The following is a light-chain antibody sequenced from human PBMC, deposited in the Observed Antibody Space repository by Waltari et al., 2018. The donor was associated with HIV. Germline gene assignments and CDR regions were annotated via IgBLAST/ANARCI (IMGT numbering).Light chain of an antibody. Sequence: SYELTQPPSVSVSPGQTARITCSGDALPKTNAYWCQQKSGQAPVLVIFEDSKRPSGIPERFSGSSSGTMVTLIISGAQVEDEADYYCYSTDSRGIVVFGGGTKLTVL. CDR1: ALPKTN. CDR2: EDS. CDR3: YSTDSRGIVV. J-gene: IGLJ2*01. V-gene: IGLV3-10*01.